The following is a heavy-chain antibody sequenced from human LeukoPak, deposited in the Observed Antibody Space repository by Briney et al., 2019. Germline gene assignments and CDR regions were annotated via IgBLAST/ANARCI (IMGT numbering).Heavy chain of an antibody. Sequence: SETLSLTCAVYGGSFSGYYWSWIRQPPGKGLEWIGEINHSGSTNYNPSLKSRVTISVDTSKNQFSLKLSSVTAADTAVYYCARVGNSGSSSGRAFDIWGQGTMVTVSS. J-gene: IGHJ3*02. V-gene: IGHV4-34*01. D-gene: IGHD1-26*01. CDR3: ARVGNSGSSSGRAFDI. CDR2: INHSGST. CDR1: GGSFSGYY.